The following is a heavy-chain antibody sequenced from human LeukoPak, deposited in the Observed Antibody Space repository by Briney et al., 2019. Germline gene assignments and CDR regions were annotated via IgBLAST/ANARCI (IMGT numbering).Heavy chain of an antibody. CDR1: GDSVSSNSAA. CDR3: ARDHARYSSGWYYFDY. D-gene: IGHD6-19*01. J-gene: IGHJ4*02. CDR2: TYYRSKWYN. V-gene: IGHV6-1*01. Sequence: SQTLSLTCAISGDSVSSNSAAWNWIRQSPSRGLEWLGRTYYRSKWYNDYAVSVKSRITINPDTSKNQFSLQLNSVTPEDTAVYYCARDHARYSSGWYYFDYWGPGTLVTVSS.